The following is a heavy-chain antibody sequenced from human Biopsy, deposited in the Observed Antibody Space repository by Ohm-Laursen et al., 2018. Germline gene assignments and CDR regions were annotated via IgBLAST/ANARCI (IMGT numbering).Heavy chain of an antibody. Sequence: TLSLACTVSGDSISSYYWSWIRQPPGKGLGWIGLSYYTGSTDYNPSLQSRVTISVDTSKNHFSLRLRSVTPADTAIYYCARDRGFYSDRTVPGYFDLWGRGTLVTASS. CDR1: GDSISSYY. J-gene: IGHJ2*01. V-gene: IGHV4-59*01. D-gene: IGHD3-22*01. CDR2: SYYTGST. CDR3: ARDRGFYSDRTVPGYFDL.